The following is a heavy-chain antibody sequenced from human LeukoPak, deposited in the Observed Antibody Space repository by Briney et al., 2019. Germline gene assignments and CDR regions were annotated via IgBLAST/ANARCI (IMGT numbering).Heavy chain of an antibody. CDR3: ARTPSLYDFWSGTQEMINWFDP. J-gene: IGHJ5*02. Sequence: PSQTLSLTCTVSGVSISSGDYYWSWIRQPPGKGLEWIGYIYYSGSTYYNPSLKSRVTISVDTSKNQFSLKLSSVTAADTAVYYCARTPSLYDFWSGTQEMINWFDPWGQGTLVTVSS. V-gene: IGHV4-30-4*01. CDR1: GVSISSGDYY. D-gene: IGHD3-3*01. CDR2: IYYSGST.